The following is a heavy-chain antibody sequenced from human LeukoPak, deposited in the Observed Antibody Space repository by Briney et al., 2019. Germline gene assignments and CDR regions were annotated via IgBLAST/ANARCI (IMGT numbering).Heavy chain of an antibody. CDR3: ARGAAAGPPYYYYYMDV. Sequence: TSETLSLTCTVSGGSISSGSYHWSWIRQPAGRGLEWIGRTYTSGSTNYDPSLKSRVTISVDTSKNQFSLKLSSVTAADTAVYYCARGAAAGPPYYYYYMDVWGKGTTVTVSS. CDR2: TYTSGST. CDR1: GGSISSGSYH. J-gene: IGHJ6*03. V-gene: IGHV4-61*02. D-gene: IGHD6-13*01.